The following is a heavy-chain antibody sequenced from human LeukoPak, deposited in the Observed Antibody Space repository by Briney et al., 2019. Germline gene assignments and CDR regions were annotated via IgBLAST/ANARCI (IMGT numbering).Heavy chain of an antibody. CDR2: ISYDGSNK. D-gene: IGHD3-22*01. CDR1: GFTFSSYA. Sequence: QSGGSLRLSCAASGFTFSSYAMHWVRQAPGKGLEWVAVISYDGSNKYYADSVKGRFTISRDNSKNTLYLQMNRLRAEDTAVYYCANLGVRQTRITMIVVVISGEDPPNLPWGQGTLVTVSS. J-gene: IGHJ4*02. CDR3: ANLGVRQTRITMIVVVISGEDPPNLP. V-gene: IGHV3-30-3*01.